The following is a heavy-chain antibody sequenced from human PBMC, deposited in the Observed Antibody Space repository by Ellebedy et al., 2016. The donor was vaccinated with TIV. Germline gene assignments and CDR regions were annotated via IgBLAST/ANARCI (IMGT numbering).Heavy chain of an antibody. Sequence: ASVKVSCKASGYTFTSYGISWVRQAPGQGLEWMGWINPDNGGTYYAESFQGRVTMTRDTSISTAYMELSRLTSDDTAVYYCARPRETPNFYFGMDIWGQGTTVTVSS. CDR3: ARPRETPNFYFGMDI. CDR1: GYTFTSYG. CDR2: INPDNGGT. V-gene: IGHV1-2*02. J-gene: IGHJ6*02.